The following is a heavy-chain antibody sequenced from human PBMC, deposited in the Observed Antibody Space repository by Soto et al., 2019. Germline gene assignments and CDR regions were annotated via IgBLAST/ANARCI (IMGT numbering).Heavy chain of an antibody. CDR3: AKFLLWFGELSHNYYYYYGMDV. D-gene: IGHD3-10*01. CDR1: GFTFSSYA. Sequence: EVQLLESGGGLVQPGGSLRLSCAASGFTFSSYAMSWVRQAPGKGLEWVSAISGSGGSTYYADSVKGRFTISRDNSKNTLYLQMNSLRAEDTAVYYYAKFLLWFGELSHNYYYYYGMDVWGQGTTVTVSS. V-gene: IGHV3-23*01. J-gene: IGHJ6*02. CDR2: ISGSGGST.